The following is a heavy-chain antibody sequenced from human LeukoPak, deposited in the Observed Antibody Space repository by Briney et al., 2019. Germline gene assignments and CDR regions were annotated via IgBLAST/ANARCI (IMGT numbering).Heavy chain of an antibody. J-gene: IGHJ6*02. CDR2: IYDSGST. CDR1: GGSISSYY. V-gene: IGHV4-59*01. CDR3: ARVGGTNYYYYGMDV. D-gene: IGHD1-1*01. Sequence: SETLSLTCTVSGGSISSYYWSWIRQPPGKGLEWIGYIYDSGSTNYNPSLKSRVTISVDTSKNQFSLKLSSVTAADTAMYYCARVGGTNYYYYGMDVWGQGTTVTVSS.